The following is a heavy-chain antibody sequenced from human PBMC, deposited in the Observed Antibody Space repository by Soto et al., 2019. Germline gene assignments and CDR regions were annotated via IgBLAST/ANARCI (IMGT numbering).Heavy chain of an antibody. CDR2: IYHSGST. CDR1: GGSISSSNW. Sequence: QVQLQESGPGLVKPSGTLSLTCAVSGGSISSSNWWSWVRQPPGKGLEWVGEIYHSGSTNYNPSLKSRVTISVDKSKNQFSLKLSSVTAADTAVYYCATRRRFLEWSDYFDYWGQGTLVTVSS. V-gene: IGHV4-4*02. CDR3: ATRRRFLEWSDYFDY. D-gene: IGHD3-3*01. J-gene: IGHJ4*02.